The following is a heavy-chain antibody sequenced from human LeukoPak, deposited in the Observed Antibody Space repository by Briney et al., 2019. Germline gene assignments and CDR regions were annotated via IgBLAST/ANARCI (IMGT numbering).Heavy chain of an antibody. J-gene: IGHJ4*02. CDR3: AKWGDYDILTGYYDPDY. V-gene: IGHV3-23*01. CDR2: IVGSGSST. CDR1: GFTFSSYA. D-gene: IGHD3-9*01. Sequence: PGGSLRLSCAASGFTFSSYAMGWVRQAPGKGLEWVSAIVGSGSSTYYADSVKGRFTISRDNSKNTLYLQLNRLRAEDTAVYYCAKWGDYDILTGYYDPDYWGQGTLVTVSS.